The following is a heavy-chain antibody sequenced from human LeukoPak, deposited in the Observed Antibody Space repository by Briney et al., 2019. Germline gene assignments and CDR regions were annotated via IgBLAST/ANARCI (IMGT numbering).Heavy chain of an antibody. V-gene: IGHV3-23*01. D-gene: IGHD1-26*01. CDR3: AKMKGHPLPKYYMDV. CDR1: GFTFSGFA. Sequence: GGSLRLSCAASGFTFSGFAMSWVRRTPGKGLEWVSGISGSGDSTLYADSAKGRFTISRDNSKNTLYLEMNSLRAEDTAIYYCAKMKGHPLPKYYMDVWGQGTTVTVSS. CDR2: ISGSGDST. J-gene: IGHJ6*01.